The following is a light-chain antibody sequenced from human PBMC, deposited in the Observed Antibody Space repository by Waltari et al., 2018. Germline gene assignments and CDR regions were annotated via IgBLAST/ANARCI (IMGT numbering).Light chain of an antibody. Sequence: IQMTPSPPSTPPSVGDRLSITCQSSQASRNDLSSYQQKPGKAPKLLIYDAFNLQTGVPSRFSGSASGTELTFTISSRQPEDIATDYWQQYKDLPRTVGQGTKVEVK. CDR1: QASRND. CDR3: QQYKDLPRT. J-gene: IGKJ1*01. CDR2: DAF. V-gene: IGKV1-33*01.